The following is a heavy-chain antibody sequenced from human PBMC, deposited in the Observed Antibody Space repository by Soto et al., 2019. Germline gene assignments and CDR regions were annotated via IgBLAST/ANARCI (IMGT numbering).Heavy chain of an antibody. J-gene: IGHJ4*02. CDR1: GQSFSGHS. V-gene: IGHV4-34*01. D-gene: IGHD1-1*01. CDR2: ISESGST. Sequence: QVQLQQWGAGLVKPSETLSLSCAVYGQSFSGHSWAWIRQPPGKGLEWIGEISESGSTYYNPSLRRRVTISTDTSKNPFSLKLNSVTAADTAAYFCARGSGIVALPGELEDVNYDFWGQGTLVNVSS. CDR3: ARGSGIVALPGELEDVNYDF.